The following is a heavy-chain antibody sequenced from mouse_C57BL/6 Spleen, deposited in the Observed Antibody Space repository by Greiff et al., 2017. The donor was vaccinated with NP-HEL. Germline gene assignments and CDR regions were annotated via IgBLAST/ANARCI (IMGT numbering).Heavy chain of an antibody. J-gene: IGHJ2*01. D-gene: IGHD1-1*01. V-gene: IGHV1-15*01. Sequence: QVQLQQSGAELVRPGASVTLSCKASGYTFTDYEMHWVKQTPVHGLEWIGAIDPETGGTAYNQKFKGKAILTADKSSSTAYMELRSLTSEDSAVYYCTRPVVEGVGYYFDYWGQGTTLTVSS. CDR2: IDPETGGT. CDR3: TRPVVEGVGYYFDY. CDR1: GYTFTDYE.